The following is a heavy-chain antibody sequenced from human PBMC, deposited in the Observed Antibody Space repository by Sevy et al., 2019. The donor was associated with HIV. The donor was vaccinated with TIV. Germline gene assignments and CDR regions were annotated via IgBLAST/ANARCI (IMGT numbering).Heavy chain of an antibody. Sequence: GGSLRLSCAASGFIFGSYAMNWVRQAPGKGLEWVAVISYVGSHKYYADSVKGRFTISRDSSKNTLYLQMHSLRTEDTAVYYCARDPGSSWSSFDYWGQGTLVTVSS. J-gene: IGHJ4*02. CDR1: GFIFGSYA. CDR3: ARDPGSSWSSFDY. D-gene: IGHD6-13*01. V-gene: IGHV3-30-3*01. CDR2: ISYVGSHK.